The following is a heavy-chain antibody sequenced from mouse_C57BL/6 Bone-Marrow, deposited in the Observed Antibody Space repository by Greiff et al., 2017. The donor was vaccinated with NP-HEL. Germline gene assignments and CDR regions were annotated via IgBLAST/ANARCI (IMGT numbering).Heavy chain of an antibody. CDR1: GTSLTSYG. Sequence: VMLVESGPGLVQPSPRLSITCTVSGTSLTSYGVHWVRQSPGKGLEWLGVIWRGGSTDYNAAVMPRLSITKDNSKSQVVFKMNSLQADDTAISYCAKKFLFWFAYWGQGTLVTVSA. V-gene: IGHV2-5*01. CDR2: IWRGGST. CDR3: AKKFLFWFAY. J-gene: IGHJ3*01.